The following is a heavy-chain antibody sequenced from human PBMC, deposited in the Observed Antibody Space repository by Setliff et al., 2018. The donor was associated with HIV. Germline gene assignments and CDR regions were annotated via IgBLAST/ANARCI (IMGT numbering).Heavy chain of an antibody. V-gene: IGHV4-38-2*02. CDR3: ASSPAWRSDSSLHTFDY. Sequence: PSETLSLTCTVSGYSISSRYYWGWIRQPPGKGLEWIGSVYHTGSTYYNPSLKSRVTMSADTSKNQFSLKLSSVTAADTAVYYCASSPAWRSDSSLHTFDYWGQGTLVTVSS. CDR1: GYSISSRYY. D-gene: IGHD2-15*01. CDR2: VYHTGST. J-gene: IGHJ4*02.